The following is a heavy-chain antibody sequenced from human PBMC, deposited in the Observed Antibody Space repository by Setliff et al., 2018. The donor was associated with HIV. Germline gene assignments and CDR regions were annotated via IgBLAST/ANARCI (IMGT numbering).Heavy chain of an antibody. Sequence: ATVKVSCKASGYIFSAYYMHWVRQAPGQGLEWMGWINPNGGVTNYGQKFQGRVTMTIDTSISTVYMELSSLRSDDTAVYSCATGPGWYGVGYFDYWGQGTQVTV. V-gene: IGHV1-2*02. D-gene: IGHD6-19*01. CDR2: INPNGGVT. J-gene: IGHJ4*02. CDR1: GYIFSAYY. CDR3: ATGPGWYGVGYFDY.